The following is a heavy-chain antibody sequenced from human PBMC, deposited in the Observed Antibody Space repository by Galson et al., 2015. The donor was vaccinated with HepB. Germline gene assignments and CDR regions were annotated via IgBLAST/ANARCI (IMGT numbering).Heavy chain of an antibody. J-gene: IGHJ5*02. D-gene: IGHD3-3*01. CDR2: IYHSGST. CDR3: ARVDYDFWSGYQRNNWFDP. Sequence: ETLSLTCAVSGGSISSSNWWSWVRQPPGKGLEWIGEIYHSGSTNYNPSLKSRVTISVDKSKNQFSLKLSSVTAADTAVYYCARVDYDFWSGYQRNNWFDPWGQGTLVTVSS. V-gene: IGHV4-4*02. CDR1: GGSISSSNW.